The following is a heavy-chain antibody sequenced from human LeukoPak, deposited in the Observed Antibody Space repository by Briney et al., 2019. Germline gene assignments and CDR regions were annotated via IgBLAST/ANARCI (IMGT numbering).Heavy chain of an antibody. V-gene: IGHV1-2*02. Sequence: GASVKVSCKASGYTFTGYYMHWVRQAPGQGLAWMGWINPNSGGTNYAQKFQGRVTMTRDTSSSTAYMELSRLRSDDTAVYYCARDPPDNVMSDQAVNYYYYYYMDVWGKGTTVTVSS. CDR2: INPNSGGT. CDR3: ARDPPDNVMSDQAVNYYYYYYMDV. D-gene: IGHD6-19*01. CDR1: GYTFTGYY. J-gene: IGHJ6*03.